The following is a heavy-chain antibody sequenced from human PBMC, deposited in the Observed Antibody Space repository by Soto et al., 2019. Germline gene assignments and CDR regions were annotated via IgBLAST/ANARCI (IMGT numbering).Heavy chain of an antibody. CDR3: AQGEDPTPVAGWFDP. Sequence: EVQLLESGGGLVQSGGSLRLSCAASGFTFSSYAMSWVRQAPGKGLEWVSSISGSGGSTYYADSVKGRFTIARDNSKNPLTRQVDGLRDEDEAGYYGAQGEDPTPVAGWFDPWGQGTLVSVAS. J-gene: IGHJ5*02. V-gene: IGHV3-23*01. CDR1: GFTFSSYA. D-gene: IGHD4-17*01. CDR2: ISGSGGST.